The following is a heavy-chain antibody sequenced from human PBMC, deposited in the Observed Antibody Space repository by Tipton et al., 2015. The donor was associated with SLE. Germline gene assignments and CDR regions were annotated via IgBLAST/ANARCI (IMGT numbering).Heavy chain of an antibody. CDR1: HYSISNGYF. D-gene: IGHD3-9*01. J-gene: IGHJ2*01. V-gene: IGHV4-38-2*02. CDR2: VYDGGTT. Sequence: ISNVSHYSISNGYFWGWIRQPPGKGLEWIGNVYDGGTTRYNPSLMSRVSMSLDVSENQVSRTLMSVTAADTGVYYCARHLTGDSLWYFDLWGRGTLVTVSS. CDR3: ARHLTGDSLWYFDL.